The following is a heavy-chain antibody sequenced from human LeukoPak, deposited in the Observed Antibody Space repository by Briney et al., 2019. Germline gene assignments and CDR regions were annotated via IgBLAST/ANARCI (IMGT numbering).Heavy chain of an antibody. Sequence: GESLKISCKGSGYIFTSYWIGWVRQMPGKGLEWMGIIYPGDSDTRYSPSFQGQVTISADKSISTAYLQWSSLKASGTAMYYCARTVYSYGSPFDYWGQGTLVTVSS. CDR1: GYIFTSYW. CDR2: IYPGDSDT. CDR3: ARTVYSYGSPFDY. J-gene: IGHJ4*02. D-gene: IGHD5-18*01. V-gene: IGHV5-51*01.